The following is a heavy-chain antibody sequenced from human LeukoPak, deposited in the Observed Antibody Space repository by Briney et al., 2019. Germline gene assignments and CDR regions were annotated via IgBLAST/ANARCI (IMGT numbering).Heavy chain of an antibody. V-gene: IGHV1-69*05. CDR2: IIPIFGTA. D-gene: IGHD6-13*01. J-gene: IGHJ6*03. Sequence: GASVKVSCKASGGTFSSYGISWVRQAPGQGLEWMGGIIPIFGTANYAQKFQGRVTITTDESTSTAYMELSSLRSEDTAVYYCARGQGNYYYMDVWGKGTTVTVSS. CDR3: ARGQGNYYYMDV. CDR1: GGTFSSYG.